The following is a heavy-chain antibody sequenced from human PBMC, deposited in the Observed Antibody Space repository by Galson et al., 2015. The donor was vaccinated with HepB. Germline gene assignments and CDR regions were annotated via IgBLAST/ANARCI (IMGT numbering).Heavy chain of an antibody. CDR2: IYSDGTT. CDR1: GVSIGTYY. Sequence: TLSLTCTVSGVSIGTYYWSWFRQSPGKGLEWIGYIYSDGTTTYTPSLKSRVTISIDTSKKQLSLKVRSVTAADTAVYSCASHPDYGDYWGQGTLVTVSS. CDR3: ASHPDYGDY. J-gene: IGHJ4*01. V-gene: IGHV4-59*08.